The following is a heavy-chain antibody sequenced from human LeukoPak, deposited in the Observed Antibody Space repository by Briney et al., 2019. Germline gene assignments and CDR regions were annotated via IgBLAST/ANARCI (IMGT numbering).Heavy chain of an antibody. D-gene: IGHD6-13*01. CDR1: GFTFSSYG. V-gene: IGHV3-30*18. CDR2: ISYDGRNK. J-gene: IGHJ6*03. Sequence: GGSLRLSCVASGFTFSSYGMHWVRQAPGKGLEWVAHISYDGRNKYYADSVKGRFTISRDNSKNTLYLQMNSLRAEDTAVYYCAKGGGSSWYSSYYYYYYMDVWGKGTTVTVSS. CDR3: AKGGGSSWYSSYYYYYYMDV.